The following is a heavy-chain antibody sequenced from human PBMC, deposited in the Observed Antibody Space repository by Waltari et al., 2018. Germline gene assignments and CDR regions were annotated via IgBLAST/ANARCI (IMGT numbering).Heavy chain of an antibody. J-gene: IGHJ4*02. Sequence: EVRLVESGGGLVKPGGSLRLSCEASGFIFNTYSMNWVRQAPGKGLEWFSSISSSRDFIYYRDSVKGRFTISRDNARKSVFLQMNSLRAEDTAVYYCARDGRAYCGGDCYMDYWGQGTLVTVSS. CDR2: ISSSRDFI. V-gene: IGHV3-21*01. D-gene: IGHD2-21*01. CDR3: ARDGRAYCGGDCYMDY. CDR1: GFIFNTYS.